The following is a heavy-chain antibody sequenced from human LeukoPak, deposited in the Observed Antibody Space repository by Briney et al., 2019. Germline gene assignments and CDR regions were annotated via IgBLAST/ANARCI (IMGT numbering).Heavy chain of an antibody. V-gene: IGHV6-1*01. CDR3: ARDLRDGKWEPTNWFDP. CDR2: TYYRSKWYN. Sequence: SQTLSLTCAISGDSVSSNSAAWNWIRQSPSRGLEWLGRTYYRSKWYNDYGVSVKSRITINPDTSKNQFSLQLNSVTPEDTAVYYCARDLRDGKWEPTNWFDPWGQGTLVTVSS. CDR1: GDSVSSNSAA. J-gene: IGHJ5*02. D-gene: IGHD1-26*01.